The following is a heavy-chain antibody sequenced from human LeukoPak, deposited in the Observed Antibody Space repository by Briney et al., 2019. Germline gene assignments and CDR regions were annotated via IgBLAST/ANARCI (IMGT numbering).Heavy chain of an antibody. D-gene: IGHD2-2*01. J-gene: IGHJ5*02. Sequence: SETLSLTCAVYGGSFSGYYWSWIRQPPGKRLEWIGEINHSGSTNYNPSLKSRVTISVDTSKNQFSLKLSSVTAADTAVYYCARGPDIVVVPAAKRGNWFDPWGQGTLVTVSS. V-gene: IGHV4-34*01. CDR1: GGSFSGYY. CDR2: INHSGST. CDR3: ARGPDIVVVPAAKRGNWFDP.